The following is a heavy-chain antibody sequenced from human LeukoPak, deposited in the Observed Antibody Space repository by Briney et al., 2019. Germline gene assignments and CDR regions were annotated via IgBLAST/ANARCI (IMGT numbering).Heavy chain of an antibody. Sequence: SETLSLTCTVSGGSISSGGYYWSWIRQHPGKGLEWIGYIYYSGSTYYNPSLKSRVTISVDTSKNQFFLKLSSVTAADTAVYYCARHSIVVVTAGAFDIWGQRTMVTVSS. CDR1: GGSISSGGYY. J-gene: IGHJ3*02. CDR2: IYYSGST. CDR3: ARHSIVVVTAGAFDI. V-gene: IGHV4-31*03. D-gene: IGHD2-21*02.